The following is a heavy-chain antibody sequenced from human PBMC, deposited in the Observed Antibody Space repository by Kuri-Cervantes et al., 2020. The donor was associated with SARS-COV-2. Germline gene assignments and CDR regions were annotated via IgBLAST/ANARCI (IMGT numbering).Heavy chain of an antibody. Sequence: GESLKISCTASGFTFGDYAMSWVRQAPGKGLGWVSAISGSGGSTYYADSVKGRFTISRDNSKNTLYLQMNSLRAEDTAVYYCANGGSGYYLHDAFDIWGQGTMVTVSS. CDR1: GFTFGDYA. J-gene: IGHJ3*02. V-gene: IGHV3-23*01. D-gene: IGHD3-22*01. CDR3: ANGGSGYYLHDAFDI. CDR2: ISGSGGST.